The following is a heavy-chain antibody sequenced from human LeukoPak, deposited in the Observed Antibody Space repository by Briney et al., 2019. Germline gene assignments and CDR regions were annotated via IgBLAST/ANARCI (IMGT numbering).Heavy chain of an antibody. CDR1: GGSISSYY. CDR3: AREGLWYYDTRTDAFDI. D-gene: IGHD3-22*01. V-gene: IGHV4-59*01. CDR2: IYYSGST. J-gene: IGHJ3*02. Sequence: SETLSLTCTVSGGSISSYYWSWIRQPPGKGLEWIGYIYYSGSTNYNPSLKSRVTISVDTSKNQFSLKLSSVTAADAAVYYCAREGLWYYDTRTDAFDIWGQGTMVTVSS.